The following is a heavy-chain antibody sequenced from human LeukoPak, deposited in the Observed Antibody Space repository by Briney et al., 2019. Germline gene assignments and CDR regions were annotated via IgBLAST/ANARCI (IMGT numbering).Heavy chain of an antibody. CDR2: IYPSDSDT. D-gene: IGHD5-24*01. J-gene: IGHJ4*02. V-gene: IGHV5-51*01. CDR3: VSSVRWLQFDY. CDR1: GYSFTSSW. Sequence: PGESLKISCQASGYSFTSSWIGWARQMPGKDLEWMGFIYPSDSDTRYSPSFRGQVTISADKSISTAFVEWGSLKASDTAIYYCVSSVRWLQFDYWGQGTLVTVSS.